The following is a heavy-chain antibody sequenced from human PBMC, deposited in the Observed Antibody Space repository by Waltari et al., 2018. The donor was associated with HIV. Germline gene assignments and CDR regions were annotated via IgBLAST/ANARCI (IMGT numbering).Heavy chain of an antibody. Sequence: QVRLQESGPGLLTPSQTLSLTCTVSGGSISSDAYYWSWIRQHPGKGLEWIGYIHYSGSTYYKPSLKSRLSISVDTSNNQFSLRLSSVTAADTAVYYCAIADCRNYGYYGMDVWGPGTTVTVSS. CDR3: AIADCRNYGYYGMDV. CDR1: GGSISSDAYY. CDR2: IHYSGST. D-gene: IGHD2-21*02. J-gene: IGHJ6*02. V-gene: IGHV4-31*04.